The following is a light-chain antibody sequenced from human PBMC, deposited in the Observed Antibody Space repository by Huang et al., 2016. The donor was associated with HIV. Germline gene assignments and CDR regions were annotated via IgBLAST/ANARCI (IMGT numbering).Light chain of an antibody. J-gene: IGKJ5*01. Sequence: DIVLTQSPFSLSVTPGEPASISCRSSQSLLHTNAYYYLDWYLQKPGQSPQLLIYFGSYRASGGPDRFSGSGSGTDFTLKISRVEAEDVGVYYCMQALQTMTFGQGTRLEIK. V-gene: IGKV2-28*01. CDR1: QSLLHTNAYYY. CDR3: MQALQTMT. CDR2: FGS.